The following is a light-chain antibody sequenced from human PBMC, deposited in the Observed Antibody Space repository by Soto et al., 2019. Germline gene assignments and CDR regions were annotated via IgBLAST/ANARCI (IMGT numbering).Light chain of an antibody. V-gene: IGKV3-11*01. J-gene: IGKJ4*01. Sequence: EIVLTQSPATLSLSPGERATLSCRASQSVSSYLAWYQQKPGQAPRLLIYDASNRATGIPARFSGSGSGTGFTLTISSLGPEDFAVYYCQQRSNWPLTFGGGTKVDIK. CDR2: DAS. CDR1: QSVSSY. CDR3: QQRSNWPLT.